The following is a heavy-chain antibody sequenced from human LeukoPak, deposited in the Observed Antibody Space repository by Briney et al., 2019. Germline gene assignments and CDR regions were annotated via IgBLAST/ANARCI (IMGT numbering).Heavy chain of an antibody. CDR1: GGSISSYY. D-gene: IGHD4-23*01. J-gene: IGHJ3*02. CDR3: ARQLNKNSGAFDI. CDR2: IYYSGST. Sequence: SETLSLTCTVSGGSISSYYWSWIRQPPGKGLEWIGYIYYSGSTNYNPSLKSRVTISVDTSKNQFSLKLSSVTAADTAVYYCARQLNKNSGAFDIWGQGTMVTVSS. V-gene: IGHV4-59*08.